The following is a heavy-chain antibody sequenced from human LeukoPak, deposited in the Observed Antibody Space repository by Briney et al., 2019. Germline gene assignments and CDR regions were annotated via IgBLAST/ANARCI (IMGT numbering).Heavy chain of an antibody. V-gene: IGHV4-39*07. CDR2: IYYSGST. CDR1: GGSISSSSYY. J-gene: IGHJ4*02. D-gene: IGHD5-18*01. CDR3: ARHGGYSYGYGAADY. Sequence: SETLSLTCTVSGGSISSSSYYWGWICQPPGKGLEWIGSIYYSGSTYYNPSLKSRVTISVDTSKNQFSLKLSSVTAADTAVYYCARHGGYSYGYGAADYWGQGTLVTVSS.